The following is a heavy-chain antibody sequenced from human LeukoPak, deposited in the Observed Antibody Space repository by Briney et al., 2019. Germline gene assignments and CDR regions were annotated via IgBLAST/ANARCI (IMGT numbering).Heavy chain of an antibody. CDR2: IYYSGST. J-gene: IGHJ5*02. CDR3: AREGPRYCGGDCYSGWFDP. D-gene: IGHD2-21*02. V-gene: IGHV4-59*01. CDR1: GGSISSYY. Sequence: PSETLSLTCTVSGGSISSYYWSWIRQPPGKGLEWIGYIYYSGSTNYNPSLKSRVTISVDTSKNQFSLKLSSVTAADTAVYYCAREGPRYCGGDCYSGWFDPWGQRTLVTVSS.